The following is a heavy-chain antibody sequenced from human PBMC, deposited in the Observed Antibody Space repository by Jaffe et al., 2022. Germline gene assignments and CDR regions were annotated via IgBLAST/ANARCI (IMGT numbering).Heavy chain of an antibody. CDR2: IYHSGST. J-gene: IGHJ4*02. CDR1: GYSISSGYY. Sequence: QVQLQESGPGLVKPSETLSLTCAVSGYSISSGYYWGWIRQPPGKGLEWIGSIYHSGSTYYNPSLKSRVTISVDTSKNQFSLKLSSVTAADTAVYYCARHAYGSGSYYVVYWGQGTLVTVSS. V-gene: IGHV4-38-2*01. D-gene: IGHD3-10*01. CDR3: ARHAYGSGSYYVVY.